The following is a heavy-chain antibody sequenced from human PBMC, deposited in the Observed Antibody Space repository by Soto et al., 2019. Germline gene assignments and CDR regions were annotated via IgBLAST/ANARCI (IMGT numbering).Heavy chain of an antibody. CDR3: ARAFCGASTSCNGGNFEY. J-gene: IGHJ4*02. D-gene: IGHD2-2*01. V-gene: IGHV3-23*01. Sequence: PGGSLRLSCTASGFTFSSNAMSWVRQAPGKGLEWVAAISDSGGSTYYADSVKGRLTISRDNSKNTLNLQMNSLRAEDAALYYCARAFCGASTSCNGGNFEYWGQGTRVTVSS. CDR1: GFTFSSNA. CDR2: ISDSGGST.